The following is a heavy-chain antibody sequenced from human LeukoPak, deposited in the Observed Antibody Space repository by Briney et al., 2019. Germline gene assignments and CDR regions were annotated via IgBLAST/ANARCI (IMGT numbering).Heavy chain of an antibody. CDR1: GYTFSSYG. J-gene: IGHJ4*02. CDR3: AREESVWGSYRDVDY. D-gene: IGHD3-16*02. V-gene: IGHV1-18*01. Sequence: ASVRVSCKASGYTFSSYGITWVRQAAGQGLEWMGWISAYNGNTNYAQKIQDRVTMTTNTYTSTAYMELRRLRADDTAVYYCAREESVWGSYRDVDYWGQGTLVTVSS. CDR2: ISAYNGNT.